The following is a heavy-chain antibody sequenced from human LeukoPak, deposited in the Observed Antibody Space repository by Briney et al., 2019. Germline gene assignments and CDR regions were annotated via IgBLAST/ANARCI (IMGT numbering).Heavy chain of an antibody. CDR1: GGSISSSSYY. CDR3: ARAVRPWFGELSHWFDP. CDR2: IYTSGST. V-gene: IGHV4-61*02. J-gene: IGHJ5*02. D-gene: IGHD3-10*01. Sequence: PSETLSLTCTVSGGSISSSSYYWGWIRQPAGKGLEWIGRIYTSGSTNYNPSLKSRVTMSVDTSKNQFSLKLSSVTAAGTAVYYCARAVRPWFGELSHWFDPWGQGTLVTVSS.